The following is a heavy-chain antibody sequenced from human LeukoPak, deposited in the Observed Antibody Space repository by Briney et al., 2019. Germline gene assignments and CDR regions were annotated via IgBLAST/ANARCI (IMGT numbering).Heavy chain of an antibody. Sequence: ASVKVSCKASGYTFTGYYMHWVRQAPGQGLEWMGWINPNSGGTNYAQKFQGRVTMTRDTSISTAYMELSRLRSDDTAVYYCAREAGITMIVQEVYWGQGTLVTVSS. J-gene: IGHJ4*02. CDR2: INPNSGGT. D-gene: IGHD3-22*01. V-gene: IGHV1-2*02. CDR1: GYTFTGYY. CDR3: AREAGITMIVQEVY.